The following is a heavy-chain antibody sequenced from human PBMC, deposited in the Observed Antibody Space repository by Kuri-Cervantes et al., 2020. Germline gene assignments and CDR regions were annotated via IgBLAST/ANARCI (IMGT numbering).Heavy chain of an antibody. J-gene: IGHJ4*02. CDR3: ARVPSNRFVLRYFDWSPGPFDY. D-gene: IGHD3-9*01. CDR2: ISWNSGSI. Sequence: SLKISCAASGFTFSSYAMHWVRQAPGKGLEWVSGISWNSGSIGYADSVKGRFTISRDNAKNSLYLQMNSLRAEDTAVCYCARVPSNRFVLRYFDWSPGPFDYWGQGTLVTVSS. CDR1: GFTFSSYA. V-gene: IGHV3-9*01.